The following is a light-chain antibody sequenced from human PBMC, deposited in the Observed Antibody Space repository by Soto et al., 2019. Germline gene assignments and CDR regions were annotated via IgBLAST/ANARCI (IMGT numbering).Light chain of an antibody. CDR1: SSNIGAGYD. V-gene: IGLV1-40*01. CDR3: QSYDSILDGFWV. J-gene: IGLJ3*02. CDR2: DNT. Sequence: QSVLTQPPSVSGAPGQRVTISCTGSSSNIGAGYDVHWYQQLPGTAPKLLISDNTNRPSGVPDRFSASKSGTSASLAITGLQAEDEADYYCQSYDSILDGFWVFGGGTQLTVL.